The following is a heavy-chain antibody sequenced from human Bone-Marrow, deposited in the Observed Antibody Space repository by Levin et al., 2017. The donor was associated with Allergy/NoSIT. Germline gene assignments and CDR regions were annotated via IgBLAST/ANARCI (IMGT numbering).Heavy chain of an antibody. D-gene: IGHD2-2*01. CDR1: GFTFSSYG. CDR3: AKDPHVVVPAAAAFGRGGYYYYYYGMDV. V-gene: IGHV3-30*18. J-gene: IGHJ6*02. Sequence: GGSLRLSCAASGFTFSSYGMHWVRQAPGKGLEWVAVISYDGSNKYYADSVKGRFTISRDNSKNTLYLQMNSLRAEDTAVYYCAKDPHVVVPAAAAFGRGGYYYYYYGMDVWGQGTTVTVSS. CDR2: ISYDGSNK.